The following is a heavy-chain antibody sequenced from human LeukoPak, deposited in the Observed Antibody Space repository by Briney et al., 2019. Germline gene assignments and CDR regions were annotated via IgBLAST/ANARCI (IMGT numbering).Heavy chain of an antibody. D-gene: IGHD4-17*01. CDR1: GGSFRGYY. CDR2: INHNDNT. V-gene: IGHV4-34*01. J-gene: IGHJ4*02. Sequence: PSETLSLTCAVYGGSFRGYYWRWISQPPGKGLEWIGEINHNDNTGYNPSLKSRVTISVDKSKNLFSLSLTSVTAADTAVYYCVRDTPGGSHGYYDYWGQGTLVTVSS. CDR3: VRDTPGGSHGYYDY.